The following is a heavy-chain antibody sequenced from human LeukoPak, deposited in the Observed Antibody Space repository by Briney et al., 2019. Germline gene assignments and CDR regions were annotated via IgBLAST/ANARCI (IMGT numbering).Heavy chain of an antibody. Sequence: SETLSLTCTVSGGSISSYYWSWIRQPPGKGLEWIGYIFYSGSTNYNPSLKSRVTISVDTSKNQFSLKLSSVTAADTAVYYCASVGGWTNFDYWGQGTLVTVSS. V-gene: IGHV4-59*01. CDR1: GGSISSYY. J-gene: IGHJ4*02. CDR2: IFYSGST. CDR3: ASVGGWTNFDY. D-gene: IGHD3-16*01.